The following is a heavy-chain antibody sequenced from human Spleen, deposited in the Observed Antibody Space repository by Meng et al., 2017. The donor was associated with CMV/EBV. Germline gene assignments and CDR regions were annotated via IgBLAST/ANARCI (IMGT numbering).Heavy chain of an antibody. CDR2: INQDESRK. J-gene: IGHJ4*02. Sequence: GESLKISCTASGFTFSGYWMSWVRQAPGKGLEWVANINQDESRKYYVDSVKGRITISRDNAKNSLYLQMNNLRVEDTAVYYCARIFAWGSRSTFPSHFDNWGQGTLVTVSS. D-gene: IGHD3-3*01. CDR1: GFTFSGYW. V-gene: IGHV3-7*01. CDR3: ARIFAWGSRSTFPSHFDN.